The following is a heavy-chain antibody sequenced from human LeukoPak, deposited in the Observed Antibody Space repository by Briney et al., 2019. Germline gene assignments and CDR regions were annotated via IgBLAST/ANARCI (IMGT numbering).Heavy chain of an antibody. CDR2: IYHSGST. V-gene: IGHV4-38-2*02. CDR1: GGSISSYY. CDR3: ARDHCSSTSCDHHFDY. D-gene: IGHD2-2*01. J-gene: IGHJ4*02. Sequence: PSETLSLTCTVSGGSISSYYWSWIRQPPGKGLEWIGSIYHSGSTYYNPSLKSRVTISVDTSKNQFSLKLSSVTAADTAVYYCARDHCSSTSCDHHFDYWGQGTLVTVSS.